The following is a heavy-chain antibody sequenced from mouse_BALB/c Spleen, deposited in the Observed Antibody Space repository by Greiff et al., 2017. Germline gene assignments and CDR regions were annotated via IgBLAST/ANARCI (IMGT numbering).Heavy chain of an antibody. Sequence: EVKLVESGPGLVKPSQSLSLTCSVTGYSITSGYYWNWIRQFPGNKLEWMGYISYDGSNNYNPSLKNRISITRDTSKNQFFLKLNSVTTEDTATYYCAREGSTMITTGFAYWGQGTLVTVSA. V-gene: IGHV3-6*02. CDR2: ISYDGSN. D-gene: IGHD2-4*01. CDR1: GYSITSGYY. J-gene: IGHJ3*01. CDR3: AREGSTMITTGFAY.